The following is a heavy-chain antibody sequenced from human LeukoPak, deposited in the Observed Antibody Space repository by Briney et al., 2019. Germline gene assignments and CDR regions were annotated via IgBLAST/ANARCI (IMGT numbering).Heavy chain of an antibody. CDR1: GGSFSGYY. Sequence: SETLSLTCAVYGGSFSGYYWSWIRQPPGKGLEWIGEINHSGSTNYNPSLKSRVTISVDTSKNQFSLKLSSVTAADTAVYYCARRLFRAFGRGRGFDPWGQGTLVTVSS. D-gene: IGHD3-10*01. J-gene: IGHJ5*02. CDR3: ARRLFRAFGRGRGFDP. V-gene: IGHV4-34*01. CDR2: INHSGST.